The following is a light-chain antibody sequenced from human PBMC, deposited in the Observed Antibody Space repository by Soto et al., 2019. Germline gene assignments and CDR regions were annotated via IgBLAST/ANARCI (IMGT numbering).Light chain of an antibody. CDR3: QHRINWPLT. CDR2: DAS. Sequence: EIVLTQSPATLSLSPGERATLSCRASQSVSSYLAWYQQKPGQAPRLLIYDASNRATGIPGRFSGSGSGTDFTLTISSLEPEDFAVYYCQHRINWPLTFGGGTKVDIK. V-gene: IGKV3-11*01. CDR1: QSVSSY. J-gene: IGKJ4*01.